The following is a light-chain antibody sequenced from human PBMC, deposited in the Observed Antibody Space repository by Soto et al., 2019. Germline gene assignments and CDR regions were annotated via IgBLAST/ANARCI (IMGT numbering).Light chain of an antibody. CDR2: EVS. J-gene: IGLJ3*02. Sequence: QSALTQPASVSGSPGQSITISCTGTSSDVGGYNYVSWFQQHPGKAPKLKIYEVSNRPSGVSNRFSGSKSGNTASLTISALHAEDDDDYYCTSFTTISTWVFGGGTKVTVL. CDR1: SSDVGGYNY. CDR3: TSFTTISTWV. V-gene: IGLV2-14*01.